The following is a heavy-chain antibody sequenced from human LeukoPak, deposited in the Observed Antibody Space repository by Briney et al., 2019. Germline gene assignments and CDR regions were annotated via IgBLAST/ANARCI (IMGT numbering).Heavy chain of an antibody. J-gene: IGHJ4*02. D-gene: IGHD1-26*01. CDR3: ARGYSGSYGRFDY. V-gene: IGHV4-59*01. CDR2: IYYSGST. Sequence: PSETLSLTCTVSDGSISSYYWSWIRQPPGKGLEWIGYIYYSGSTSYNPSLKSRVTISVDTSKNQFSLKLSSVTAADTAVYYCARGYSGSYGRFDYWGQGTLVTVSS. CDR1: DGSISSYY.